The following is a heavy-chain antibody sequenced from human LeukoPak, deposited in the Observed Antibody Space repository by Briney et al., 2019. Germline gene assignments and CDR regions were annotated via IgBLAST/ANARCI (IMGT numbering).Heavy chain of an antibody. J-gene: IGHJ4*02. D-gene: IGHD1-1*01. CDR2: ITPDGTDT. CDR3: ARGHNFAFDN. V-gene: IGHV3-74*01. CDR1: GFTFSRSW. Sequence: PGGSLGLSCAASGFTFSRSWMHWVRQAPGMGLLWVARITPDGTDTLYADSAKGRFTISRDNAKNTLYLQMNSLRAEDTAVYYCARGHNFAFDNWGQGILVTVSS.